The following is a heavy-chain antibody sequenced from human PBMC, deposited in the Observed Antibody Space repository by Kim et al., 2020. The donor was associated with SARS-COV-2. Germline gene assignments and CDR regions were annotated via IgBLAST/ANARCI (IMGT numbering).Heavy chain of an antibody. CDR1: GFIFHEYT. D-gene: IGHD3-3*02. CDR2: ITWDAGST. J-gene: IGHJ4*02. Sequence: GGSLRLSCAASGFIFHEYTMHWVRQAPGKGLEWVALITWDAGSTFYADSVRDRFTISRYNSNNSLYLQMNSLTIEDSALYYCVKEKSRIWDYCGQGTLVTVSS. CDR3: VKEKSRIWDY. V-gene: IGHV3-43*01.